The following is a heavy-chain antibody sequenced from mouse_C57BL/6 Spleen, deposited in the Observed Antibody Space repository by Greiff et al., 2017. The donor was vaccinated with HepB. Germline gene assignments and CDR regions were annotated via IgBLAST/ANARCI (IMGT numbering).Heavy chain of an antibody. V-gene: IGHV2-3*01. CDR2: IWGDGST. Sequence: VKLLESGPGLVAPSQSLSISCTVSGFSLTSYGVSWVRQPPGQGLEWLGVIWGDGSTNYHSALIARLSISKDNSKSQVYLKLNSLQTDDTATYYCATPEGYDYDGAFDYWGQGTTLTVSS. D-gene: IGHD2-4*01. J-gene: IGHJ2*01. CDR3: ATPEGYDYDGAFDY. CDR1: GFSLTSYG.